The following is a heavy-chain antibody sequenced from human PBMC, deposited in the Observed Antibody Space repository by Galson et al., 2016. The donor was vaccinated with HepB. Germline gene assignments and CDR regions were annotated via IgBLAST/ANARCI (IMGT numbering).Heavy chain of an antibody. V-gene: IGHV1-8*01. J-gene: IGHJ6*02. CDR3: ARQIRGIAAPGRGYYYYYGMDV. D-gene: IGHD6-13*01. CDR2: MNPNTGYT. Sequence: SVKVSCKASGYTLTSYDINWVRQATGQGLEWMGWMNPNTGYTGYAQKFQGRVTMTRDTSISTAYMELSGLTSEDTAVYYCARQIRGIAAPGRGYYYYYGMDVWGQGTTVTVSS. CDR1: GYTLTSYD.